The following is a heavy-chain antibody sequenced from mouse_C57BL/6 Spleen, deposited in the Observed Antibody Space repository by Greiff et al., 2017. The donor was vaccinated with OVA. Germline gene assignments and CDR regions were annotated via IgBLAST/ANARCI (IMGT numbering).Heavy chain of an antibody. CDR2: IDPENGDT. D-gene: IGHD1-1*01. CDR1: GFNIKDDY. V-gene: IGHV14-4*01. Sequence: EVKLQESGAELVRPGASVKLSCTASGFNIKDDYMHWVKQRPEQGLEWIGWIDPENGDTEYASKFQGKATITADTSSNTAYLQLSSLTSEDTAVYYCTHYYGSSPSYWYFDVWGTGTTVTVSS. CDR3: THYYGSSPSYWYFDV. J-gene: IGHJ1*03.